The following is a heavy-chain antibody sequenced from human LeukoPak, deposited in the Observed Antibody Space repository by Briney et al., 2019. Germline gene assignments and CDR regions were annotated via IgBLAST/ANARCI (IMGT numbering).Heavy chain of an antibody. Sequence: GASVKVSCKASGYSFTGYYMHWVRQAPGEGLEWRGWINPNSGDTNYAQKFQGRVTMTRDTSISTAYMELSRLRSDDTAVYYCARELNYDSSGYYFDYWGQGTLVTVSS. CDR2: INPNSGDT. CDR3: ARELNYDSSGYYFDY. J-gene: IGHJ4*02. V-gene: IGHV1-2*02. D-gene: IGHD3-22*01. CDR1: GYSFTGYY.